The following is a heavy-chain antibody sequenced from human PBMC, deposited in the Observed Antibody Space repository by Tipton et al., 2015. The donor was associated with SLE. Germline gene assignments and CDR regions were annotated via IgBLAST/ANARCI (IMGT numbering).Heavy chain of an antibody. J-gene: IGHJ3*02. CDR1: GGSISSGDYY. CDR2: VYYSGST. V-gene: IGHV4-30-4*01. CDR3: ARVAGWIEDAFDI. D-gene: IGHD2-2*03. Sequence: TLSLTCTVSGGSISSGDYYWSWIRQPPGKGLEWIGYVYYSGSTYYNPSPKSRVTISVDTSKNQFSLKLSSVTAADTAVYYCARVAGWIEDAFDIWGQGTMVTVSS.